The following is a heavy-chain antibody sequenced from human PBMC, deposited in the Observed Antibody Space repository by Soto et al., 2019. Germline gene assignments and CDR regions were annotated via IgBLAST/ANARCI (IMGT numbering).Heavy chain of an antibody. Sequence: PGGSLRLSCAASGFTFSSYGMHWVRQAPGKGLEWVAVISYDGSNKYYADSVKGRFTISRDNSKNTLYLQMNSLRAEDTAVYYCARGSWYCSSTSCQGPAGYYYYGMDVWGQGTTVTVSS. CDR1: GFTFSSYG. CDR2: ISYDGSNK. V-gene: IGHV3-30*03. D-gene: IGHD2-2*01. CDR3: ARGSWYCSSTSCQGPAGYYYYGMDV. J-gene: IGHJ6*02.